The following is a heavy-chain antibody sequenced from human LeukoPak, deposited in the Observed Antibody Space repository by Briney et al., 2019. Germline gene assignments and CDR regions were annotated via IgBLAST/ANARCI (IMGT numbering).Heavy chain of an antibody. J-gene: IGHJ4*02. CDR2: IRYDGSNK. V-gene: IGHV3-30*02. Sequence: GGSLRLSCAASGFTFSSYGMHWVRQAPGKGLEWVAFIRYDGSNKYYADSVKGRFTISRDNSKNTLYLQMNSLRAEDTAVYYCAKFSRYYDILTGYPAYFDYWGQGTLVTVSS. CDR3: AKFSRYYDILTGYPAYFDY. CDR1: GFTFSSYG. D-gene: IGHD3-9*01.